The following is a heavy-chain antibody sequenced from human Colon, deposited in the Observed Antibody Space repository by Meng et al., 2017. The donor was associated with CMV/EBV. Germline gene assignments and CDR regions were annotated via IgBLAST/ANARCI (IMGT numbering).Heavy chain of an antibody. J-gene: IGHJ6*02. Sequence: GGSLRLSCAASGFTFANAWMSWVRQAPGKGLEWVGRIKSKTDGGTTDYAAPVKGRFTISRDGSKNTLYLVMNSLKTEDTAVYYCTTVNSMVRGVIISYYYYGMDVWGQGTTVTVSS. CDR2: IKSKTDGGTT. V-gene: IGHV3-15*01. CDR3: TTVNSMVRGVIISYYYYGMDV. CDR1: GFTFANAW. D-gene: IGHD3-10*01.